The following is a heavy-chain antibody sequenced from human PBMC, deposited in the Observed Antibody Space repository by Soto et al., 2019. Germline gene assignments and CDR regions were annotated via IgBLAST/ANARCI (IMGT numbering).Heavy chain of an antibody. Sequence: GWSLRLSCAASVFTFISYAMHWVRQAPGKGLEWVAVISYDGSNKYYADSVKGRFTISRDNSKNTLYLQMNSLRAEDTAVYYCATYGGNPSDYWGQGTLVTVSS. V-gene: IGHV3-30-3*01. CDR2: ISYDGSNK. CDR3: ATYGGNPSDY. CDR1: VFTFISYA. J-gene: IGHJ4*02. D-gene: IGHD4-17*01.